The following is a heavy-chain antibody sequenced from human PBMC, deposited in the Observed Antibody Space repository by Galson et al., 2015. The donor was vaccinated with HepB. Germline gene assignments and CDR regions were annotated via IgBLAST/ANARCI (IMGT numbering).Heavy chain of an antibody. D-gene: IGHD3-10*01. V-gene: IGHV1-69*13. CDR2: IIPIFGTA. CDR3: ASNSGSHFHYYYYGMDV. CDR1: GGTFSSYA. J-gene: IGHJ6*02. Sequence: SVKVSCKASGGTFSSYAISWVRQAPGQGLEWMGGIIPIFGTANYAQKFQGRVTITADESTSTAYMELSSLRSEDTAVYYCASNSGSHFHYYYYGMDVWGQGTTVTVSS.